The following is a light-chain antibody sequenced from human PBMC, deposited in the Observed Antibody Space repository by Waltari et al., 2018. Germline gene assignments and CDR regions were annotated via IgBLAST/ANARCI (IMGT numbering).Light chain of an antibody. CDR2: EGS. Sequence: QSALTQTASVSGPPGPAITISRTGPGSHVGGYNLVSWYQQHPGKGPKRMIYEGSTRPSGVSNRFSGSKSGNTASLTISGLQAEDEADYYCCSYAGSSTRVVFGGGTKLTVL. CDR3: CSYAGSSTRVV. J-gene: IGLJ2*01. CDR1: GSHVGGYNL. V-gene: IGLV2-23*01.